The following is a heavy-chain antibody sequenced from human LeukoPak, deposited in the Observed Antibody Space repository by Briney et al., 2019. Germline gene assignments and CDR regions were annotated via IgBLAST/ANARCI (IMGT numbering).Heavy chain of an antibody. CDR3: ARAYAGYASRFDY. V-gene: IGHV4-39*07. CDR1: GGSISSSSYY. J-gene: IGHJ4*02. Sequence: SETLSLTCSVSGGSISSSSYYWGWIRQPPGKGLEWIGSIYYSGNTYNNPSLKSRVTVSVDTSKNQFSLKLSSVIEADTAVYYCARAYAGYASRFDYWGQGILVTVSS. CDR2: IYYSGNT. D-gene: IGHD1-1*01.